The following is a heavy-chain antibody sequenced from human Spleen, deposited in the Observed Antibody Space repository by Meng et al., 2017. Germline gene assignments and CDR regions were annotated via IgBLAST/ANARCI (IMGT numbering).Heavy chain of an antibody. CDR3: ARDEDISAAGKLFGDY. D-gene: IGHD6-25*01. CDR2: INPNSGGT. Sequence: ASVKVSCKASGYTFTGYYMHWVRQAPGQGLEWMGRINPNSGGTNYAQKFQGRVTVIRDTSISTAYMELSGLRSDDTAMYYCARDEDISAAGKLFGDYWGHGTRVTVSS. CDR1: GYTFTGYY. J-gene: IGHJ4*01. V-gene: IGHV1-2*06.